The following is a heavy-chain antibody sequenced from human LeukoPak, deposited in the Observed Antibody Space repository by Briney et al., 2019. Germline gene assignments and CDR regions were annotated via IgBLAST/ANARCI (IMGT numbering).Heavy chain of an antibody. CDR3: ARLYDYVWGSYRYTSSY. CDR1: GYTFTGYY. Sequence: GASVKVSCKASGYTFTGYYMHWVRQAPGQGLEWMGWINPNSGGTNYAQKFQGRVTMTRDTSISTAYMELSRLRSDDTAVYYCARLYDYVWGSYRYTSSYWGQGTLVTVPS. D-gene: IGHD3-16*02. V-gene: IGHV1-2*02. CDR2: INPNSGGT. J-gene: IGHJ4*02.